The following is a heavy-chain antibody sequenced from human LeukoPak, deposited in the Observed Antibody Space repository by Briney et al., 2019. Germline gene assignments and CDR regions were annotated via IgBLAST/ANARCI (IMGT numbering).Heavy chain of an antibody. CDR1: GDSFSSHY. CDR2: ISHIGRT. V-gene: IGHV4-59*11. D-gene: IGHD4-17*01. Sequence: SETLSLTCAVSGDSFSSHYWTWIRQSPGTGLQWIGYISHIGRTNYNPSLKSRVTISIDTSKNQFSLKLRSVTAADAAVYYCARDLVTVTKGFDIWGQGTMVSVSS. CDR3: ARDLVTVTKGFDI. J-gene: IGHJ3*02.